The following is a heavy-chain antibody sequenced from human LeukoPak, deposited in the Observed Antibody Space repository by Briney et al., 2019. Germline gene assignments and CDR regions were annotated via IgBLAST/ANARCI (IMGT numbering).Heavy chain of an antibody. CDR2: ISGSGGST. J-gene: IGHJ4*02. D-gene: IGHD5-18*01. CDR3: AKDSRRGYSYGPAAY. Sequence: GGSLRLSCAASGFTFSSYDMSWVRQAPGKGLEWVSGISGSGGSTYYADSVKGRVTISRDNSKNTLYLQMNSLRAEDTAVYYCAKDSRRGYSYGPAAYWGQGTLVTAAS. V-gene: IGHV3-23*01. CDR1: GFTFSSYD.